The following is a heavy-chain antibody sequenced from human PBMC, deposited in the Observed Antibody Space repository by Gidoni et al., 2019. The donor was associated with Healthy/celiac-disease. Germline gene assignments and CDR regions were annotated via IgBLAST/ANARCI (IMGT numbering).Heavy chain of an antibody. V-gene: IGHV3-23*01. CDR3: AKYYYDSSGYLNAFDI. J-gene: IGHJ3*02. Sequence: EVQLLESGGGLVQPGGSLRLSCAASGFTFSSYAMSWVRQAPGKGLEWVSAISGSGGSTYYADSVKGRFTISRDNSKNTLYLQMNSLRAEDTAVYYCAKYYYDSSGYLNAFDIWGQGTMVTVSS. CDR2: ISGSGGST. D-gene: IGHD3-22*01. CDR1: GFTFSSYA.